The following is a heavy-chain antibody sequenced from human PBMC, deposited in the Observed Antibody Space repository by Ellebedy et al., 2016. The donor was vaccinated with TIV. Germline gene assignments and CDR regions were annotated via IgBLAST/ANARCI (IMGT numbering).Heavy chain of an antibody. CDR3: TRSLGCSDSTCYREDNFYYYAMDV. Sequence: GESLKISCKGFGYSFTSYWIGWVRQMPGKGLEWMGIIYPSDSDTRYSPSFQGQVTISADKSISTAYLQWSSLKTSDTAMYYCTRSLGCSDSTCYREDNFYYYAMDVWGQGTTVTVSS. CDR1: GYSFTSYW. J-gene: IGHJ6*02. CDR2: IYPSDSDT. D-gene: IGHD2-15*01. V-gene: IGHV5-51*01.